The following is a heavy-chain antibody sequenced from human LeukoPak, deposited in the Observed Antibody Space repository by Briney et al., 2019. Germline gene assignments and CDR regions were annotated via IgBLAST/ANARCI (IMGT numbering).Heavy chain of an antibody. J-gene: IGHJ4*02. CDR3: ARGSGSYYFDY. D-gene: IGHD1-26*01. CDR1: GFTVSSNY. Sequence: GGSLRLSCAASGFTVSSNYMSWVRQAPGKGLEYVSAISSNGGSTYYANSVKGRFTISRDNSKNTLYLQMGSLRAEDMAVYYCARGSGSYYFDYWGQGTLVTVSS. CDR2: ISSNGGST. V-gene: IGHV3-64*01.